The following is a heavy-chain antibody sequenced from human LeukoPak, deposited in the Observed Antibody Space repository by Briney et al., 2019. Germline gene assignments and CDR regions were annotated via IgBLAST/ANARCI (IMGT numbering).Heavy chain of an antibody. V-gene: IGHV1-18*01. Sequence: ASVKVSCKASGYTFTSYGISWVRQAPGQGLEWMGWISAYNGNTNYAQKLQGRVTMTTDTSTSTAYMELRSLRSDDTAVYYCARQQERAAAALDTGDFDYWGQGTLVTVSS. CDR2: ISAYNGNT. CDR1: GYTFTSYG. D-gene: IGHD6-13*01. J-gene: IGHJ4*02. CDR3: ARQQERAAAALDTGDFDY.